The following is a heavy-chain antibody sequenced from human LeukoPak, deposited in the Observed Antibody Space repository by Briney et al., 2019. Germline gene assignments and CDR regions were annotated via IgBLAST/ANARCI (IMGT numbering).Heavy chain of an antibody. CDR3: VRVQDAINPPDH. Sequence: ASVKVSCKASGYTFIDYYFHWVRQAPGQRLEWMGWIIPNNGVTDYAQKFQDRVTMTRDTSISTAYMELSRLRSDDTAIYYCVRVQDAINPPDHWGQGTLVTVSS. J-gene: IGHJ4*02. CDR2: IIPNNGVT. V-gene: IGHV1-2*02. D-gene: IGHD3-9*01. CDR1: GYTFIDYY.